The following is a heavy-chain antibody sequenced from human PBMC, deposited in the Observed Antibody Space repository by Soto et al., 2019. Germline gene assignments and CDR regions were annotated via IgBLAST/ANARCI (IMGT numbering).Heavy chain of an antibody. J-gene: IGHJ6*02. D-gene: IGHD5-12*01. Sequence: QVQLVQSGAEVKKPGASVKVSCKASGYTFTRSGISWVRQAPGQGLEWMGWISTYNGDTNYAQTFQGRVTMTTDTSTSTVHMEVRSLRSDDTAVYYCAREGVAPYYYYGMDVWGQGTPVTGS. CDR2: ISTYNGDT. CDR3: AREGVAPYYYYGMDV. V-gene: IGHV1-18*01. CDR1: GYTFTRSG.